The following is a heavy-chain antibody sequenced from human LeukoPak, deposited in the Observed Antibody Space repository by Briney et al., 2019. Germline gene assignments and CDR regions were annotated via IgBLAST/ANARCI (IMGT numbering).Heavy chain of an antibody. J-gene: IGHJ4*02. CDR3: AKLNSGGSCYSCAFDY. CDR1: GFTFSSYA. V-gene: IGHV3-23*01. CDR2: ISGSGGST. D-gene: IGHD2-15*01. Sequence: SGGSLRLSCAASGFTFSSYAMSWVRQAPGKGLEWVSAISGSGGSTYYADSVKGRFTISRDNSKNTLYLQMNSLRAEDTAVYYCAKLNSGGSCYSCAFDYWGRGTLVTVSS.